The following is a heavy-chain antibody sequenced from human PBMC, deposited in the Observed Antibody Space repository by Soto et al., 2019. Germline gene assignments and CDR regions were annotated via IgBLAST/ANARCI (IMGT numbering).Heavy chain of an antibody. J-gene: IGHJ6*02. CDR2: ISYDGSNK. CDR1: GFTFSSYA. V-gene: IGHV3-30-3*01. Sequence: GGSLRLSCAASGFTFSSYAMHWVRQAPGKGLEWVAVISYDGSNKYYADSVKGRFTISRDNSKNTLYLQMNSLRAEDTAVYYCARESGGNTVTTLYGMDVWGQGTTVTVSS. D-gene: IGHD4-4*01. CDR3: ARESGGNTVTTLYGMDV.